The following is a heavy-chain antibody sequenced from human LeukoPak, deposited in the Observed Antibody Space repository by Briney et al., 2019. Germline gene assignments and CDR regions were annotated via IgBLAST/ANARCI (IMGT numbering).Heavy chain of an antibody. D-gene: IGHD1-1*01. CDR3: AREIIAATLDA. Sequence: PGGSLRLSCAASGFTVSSNYMSWVRQAPGKGLEWVSSISNSNGYIYYADPVKGRFTISRDNAKNSLYLQMNSLRAEDTAIYYCAREIIAATLDAWGQGILVTVSS. J-gene: IGHJ5*02. V-gene: IGHV3-21*06. CDR2: ISNSNGYI. CDR1: GFTVSSNY.